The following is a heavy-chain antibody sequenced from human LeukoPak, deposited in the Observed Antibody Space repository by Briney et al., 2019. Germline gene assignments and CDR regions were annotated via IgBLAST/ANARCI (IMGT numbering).Heavy chain of an antibody. CDR2: ISAYNGNT. D-gene: IGHD3-9*01. J-gene: IGHJ4*02. V-gene: IGHV1-18*01. CDR1: GYTFTSYG. CDR3: ARGLLTGYLTHPFDY. Sequence: ASVKVSCKASGYTFTSYGISWVRQAPGQGLEWMGWISAYNGNTNYAQKLQGRVTMTTDTSTSSAYMELRSLRSDDTAVYYCARGLLTGYLTHPFDYWGQGTLVTVSS.